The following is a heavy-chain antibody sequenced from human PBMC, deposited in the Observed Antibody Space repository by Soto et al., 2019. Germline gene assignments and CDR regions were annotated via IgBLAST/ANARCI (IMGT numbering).Heavy chain of an antibody. D-gene: IGHD6-19*01. CDR2: IDSSGEK. Sequence: QVTLKESGPVLVKPTEPLTLRCTVSGLSITDSEMGVSWIRQPPGQPLEWLAHIDSSGEKSYWTFLKSRLAISKDTSESQMVLTMTNMDPADTATYYCARRHLAVAVSPWFDPWGQGIPVTVSS. J-gene: IGHJ5*02. CDR1: GLSITDSEMG. CDR3: ARRHLAVAVSPWFDP. V-gene: IGHV2-26*01.